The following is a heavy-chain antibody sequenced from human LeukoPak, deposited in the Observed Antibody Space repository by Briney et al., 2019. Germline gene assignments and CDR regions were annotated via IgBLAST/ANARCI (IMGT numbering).Heavy chain of an antibody. CDR3: ARQGVVVPAAYDY. Sequence: GESLKISCKGSGYSFANYWIGWVRQMPGKGLEWMAIIYPGDFDTRYSPSFQAQVTTSVDKSISTAYLQWSSLKASDTAIYYCARQGVVVPAAYDYWGQGTLVTVSS. CDR1: GYSFANYW. V-gene: IGHV5-51*01. D-gene: IGHD2-2*01. CDR2: IYPGDFDT. J-gene: IGHJ4*02.